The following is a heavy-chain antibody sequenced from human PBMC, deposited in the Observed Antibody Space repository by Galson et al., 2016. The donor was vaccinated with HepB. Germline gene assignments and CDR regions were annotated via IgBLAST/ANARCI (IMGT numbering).Heavy chain of an antibody. CDR2: ISWSGNSI. CDR3: VKDNWEREAGIGGYFDL. J-gene: IGHJ4*02. Sequence: SLRLSCAASGFGFDDFAMHWVRQAPGQGLEWVSGISWSGNSIAYADPVKGRFTIPRDNAKNSLFLQMRNLRPEDAAFYYCVKDNWEREAGIGGYFDLWGQGTLVTVSS. D-gene: IGHD1-26*01. CDR1: GFGFDDFA. V-gene: IGHV3-9*01.